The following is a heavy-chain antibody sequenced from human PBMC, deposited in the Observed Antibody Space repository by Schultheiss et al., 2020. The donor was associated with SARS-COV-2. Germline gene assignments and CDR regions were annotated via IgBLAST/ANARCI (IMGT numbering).Heavy chain of an antibody. J-gene: IGHJ4*02. CDR1: GFTFSSYA. V-gene: IGHV3-30*01. Sequence: GGSLRLSCAASGFTFSSYAMHWVRQAPGKGLEWVAVISYDGSNKYYADSVKGRFTISRDNSKNTLYLQMNSLRAEDTAVYYCPRTAVAGTGGPDYYFDYWGQGTLVTVSS. D-gene: IGHD6-19*01. CDR2: ISYDGSNK. CDR3: PRTAVAGTGGPDYYFDY.